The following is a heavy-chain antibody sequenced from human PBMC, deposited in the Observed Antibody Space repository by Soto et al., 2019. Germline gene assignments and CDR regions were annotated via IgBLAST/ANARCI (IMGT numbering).Heavy chain of an antibody. CDR2: IIPIFGTA. CDR1: GVTFSSYA. D-gene: IGHD2-2*01. Sequence: VASVKVSCKASGVTFSSYAISWVRQAPGQGLEWMGGIIPIFGTANYAQKFQGRVTITADESTSTAYMELSSLRSEDTAVYYCARKVVVVPAAIGRKYNWFDPWGQGTLVTVSS. V-gene: IGHV1-69*13. J-gene: IGHJ5*02. CDR3: ARKVVVVPAAIGRKYNWFDP.